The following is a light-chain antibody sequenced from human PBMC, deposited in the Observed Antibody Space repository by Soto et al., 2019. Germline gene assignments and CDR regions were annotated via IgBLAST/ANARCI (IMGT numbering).Light chain of an antibody. CDR2: EVS. CDR1: SSDVGNYNY. J-gene: IGLJ1*01. Sequence: QSVLTQPASVSGSPGQSITISCTGTSSDVGNYNYVSWYQQYPGKAPKLILSEVSRRPSGVPERFSGSKSGNTASLTVSGLQADDEAHYYCSSYAGSNNFVFGTGTKVTVL. V-gene: IGLV2-8*01. CDR3: SSYAGSNNFV.